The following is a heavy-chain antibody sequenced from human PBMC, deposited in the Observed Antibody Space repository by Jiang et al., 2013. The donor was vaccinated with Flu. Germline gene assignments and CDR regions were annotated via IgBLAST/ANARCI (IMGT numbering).Heavy chain of an antibody. CDR2: INYSGTT. J-gene: IGHJ4*02. Sequence: GPGLVKSSQTLSLTCTVSGDSISSGGYYWSWIRQTPGEGLEWIGCINYSGTTYYNPSLRSRFTISVDTSKNQLSLKLSSVTAADTAIYYCARDRRDGYNYLDNWGQGTLVTVSS. CDR3: ARDRRDGYNYLDN. CDR1: GDSISSGGYY. V-gene: IGHV4-30-4*01. D-gene: IGHD5-24*01.